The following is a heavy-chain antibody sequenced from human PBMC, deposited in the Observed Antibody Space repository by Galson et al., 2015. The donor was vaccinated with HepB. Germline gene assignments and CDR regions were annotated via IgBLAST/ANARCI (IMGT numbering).Heavy chain of an antibody. D-gene: IGHD6-13*01. CDR1: GFTFSSYG. J-gene: IGHJ4*02. Sequence: SLRLSCAASGFTFSSYGMHWVRQAPGKGLEWVAFIRYDGSNKYYADSVKGRFTISRDNSKNTLYLQMNSLRAEDTAVYYCANGIAAAGTPPGGFDYWGQGTLVTVSS. V-gene: IGHV3-30*02. CDR2: IRYDGSNK. CDR3: ANGIAAAGTPPGGFDY.